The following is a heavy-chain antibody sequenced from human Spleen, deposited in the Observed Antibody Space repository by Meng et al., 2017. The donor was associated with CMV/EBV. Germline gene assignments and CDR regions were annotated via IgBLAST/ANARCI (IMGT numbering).Heavy chain of an antibody. V-gene: IGHV4-34*01. J-gene: IGHJ5*02. CDR3: ARRKTSRTVIAARLPLGNWFGP. CDR2: ISKSGST. CDR1: GGSCSGDD. D-gene: IGHD6-6*01. Sequence: GSLRLSCAVYGGSCSGDDWSWIRQPPGKGLEWIGEISKSGSTNYNPSLKSRLTASIDTSKNQFSLKLSSVTAADTAVYYCARRKTSRTVIAARLPLGNWFGPWGQG.